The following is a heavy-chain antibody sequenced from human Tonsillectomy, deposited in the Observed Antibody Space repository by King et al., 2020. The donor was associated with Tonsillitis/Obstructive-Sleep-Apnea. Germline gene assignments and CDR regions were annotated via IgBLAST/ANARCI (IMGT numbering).Heavy chain of an antibody. Sequence: VQLVQSGAEVKKPGASVKVSCKASGYIFTNFGINWVRQAPGQGLEWMGWVSPYTDNTNYTQKLQGRVTMTTDTSTSTAFMELRSLESDDTAVYYFARDGGSYWASNFYYYYYMDVWGRGTTVTVSS. J-gene: IGHJ6*03. V-gene: IGHV1-18*01. CDR1: GYIFTNFG. CDR3: ARDGGSYWASNFYYYYYMDV. D-gene: IGHD1-26*01. CDR2: VSPYTDNT.